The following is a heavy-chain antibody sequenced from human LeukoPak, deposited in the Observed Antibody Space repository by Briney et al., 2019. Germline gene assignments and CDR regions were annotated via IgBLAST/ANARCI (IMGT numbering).Heavy chain of an antibody. CDR3: ARSLKTDYSNYWFDP. J-gene: IGHJ5*02. D-gene: IGHD4-11*01. CDR2: IYTSGST. Sequence: SETPSLTCTVSGGSISSYYWSWIRQPPGKGLEWIGYIYTSGSTNYNPSLKSRVTISVDTSKNQFSLKLSSVTAADTAVYYCARSLKTDYSNYWFDPWGQGTLVTVSS. V-gene: IGHV4-4*09. CDR1: GGSISSYY.